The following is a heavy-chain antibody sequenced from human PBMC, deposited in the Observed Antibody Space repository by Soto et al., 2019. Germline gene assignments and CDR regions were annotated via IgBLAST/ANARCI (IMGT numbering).Heavy chain of an antibody. CDR3: AKDIAARRYYYYYVMDV. CDR2: ISGSGGST. Sequence: GESLRLSCAASGFTFSSYAMSWVRQAQGKGLEWVSAISGSGGSTYYADSVKGRFTISRDNSKNTLYLQMNSLRAEDTAVYYCAKDIAARRYYYYYVMDVWGQGTTVTVS. J-gene: IGHJ6*02. CDR1: GFTFSSYA. D-gene: IGHD6-6*01. V-gene: IGHV3-23*01.